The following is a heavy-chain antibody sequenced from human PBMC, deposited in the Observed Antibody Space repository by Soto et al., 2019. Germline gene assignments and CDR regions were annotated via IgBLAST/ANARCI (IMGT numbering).Heavy chain of an antibody. CDR1: GGTFSSYA. CDR3: ASYYDSSGYYVDY. V-gene: IGHV1-69*01. D-gene: IGHD3-22*01. CDR2: IIPIFGTA. J-gene: IGHJ4*02. Sequence: QVQLVQSGAEVKKPGSSVKVSCRASGGTFSSYAISWVRQAPGQGLEWMGGIIPIFGTANYAQKFQGRVTITADESTSTAYMELSSLRSDDTAVYYCASYYDSSGYYVDYWGQGTLVTVSS.